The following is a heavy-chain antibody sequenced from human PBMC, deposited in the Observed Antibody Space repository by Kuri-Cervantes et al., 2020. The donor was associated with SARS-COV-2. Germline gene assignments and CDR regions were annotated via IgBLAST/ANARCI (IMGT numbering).Heavy chain of an antibody. D-gene: IGHD6-25*01. V-gene: IGHV3-20*04. CDR3: AKDRAPRSSDYFDY. CDR2: INWNGGST. J-gene: IGHJ4*02. CDR1: GFTFDDYG. Sequence: GESLKISCAASGFTFDDYGVSWVRQAPGKGLEWVSGINWNGGSTGYADSVKGRFTISRDNSKNTLYLQMNSLRAEDTAVYYCAKDRAPRSSDYFDYWGQGTLVTVSS.